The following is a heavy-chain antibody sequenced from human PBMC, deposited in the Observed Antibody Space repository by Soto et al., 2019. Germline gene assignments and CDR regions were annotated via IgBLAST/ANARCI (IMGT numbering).Heavy chain of an antibody. D-gene: IGHD2-2*01. Sequence: ETLSLTCTVSGGSISSYYWSWIRQPPGKGLEWIGYIYYSGSTNYNPSLKSRVTISVDTSKNQFSLKLSSVTAADTAVYYCARAQDQKMYCSSTSCFPDAFDIWGQGTMVTVSS. CDR2: IYYSGST. J-gene: IGHJ3*02. V-gene: IGHV4-59*01. CDR1: GGSISSYY. CDR3: ARAQDQKMYCSSTSCFPDAFDI.